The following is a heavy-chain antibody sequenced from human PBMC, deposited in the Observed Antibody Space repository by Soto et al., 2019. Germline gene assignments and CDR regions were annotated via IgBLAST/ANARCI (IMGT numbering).Heavy chain of an antibody. CDR3: ARVVWSTYYGMDV. CDR2: ISSSSSYI. CDR1: GFTFSSYS. J-gene: IGHJ6*02. V-gene: IGHV3-21*01. D-gene: IGHD3-3*01. Sequence: PGGSLRLSCSASGFTFSSYSMNWVRQAPGKGLEWVSSISSSSSYIYYADSVKGRFTISRDNAKNSLYLQMNSLRAEDTAVYYCARVVWSTYYGMDVWGQGTTVTVPS.